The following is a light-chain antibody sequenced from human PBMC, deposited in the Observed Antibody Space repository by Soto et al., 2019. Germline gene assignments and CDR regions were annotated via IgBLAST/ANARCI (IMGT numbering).Light chain of an antibody. CDR2: YDD. CDR3: AAWDDSLNGPM. CDR1: SSNIGNNA. V-gene: IGLV1-36*01. J-gene: IGLJ3*02. Sequence: QSVLTQPPSVSEAPRQRVTISCSGSSSNIGNNAVNWYQQLPGKAPKLLIYYDDLLPSGVSDRFSGSKSGTSASLAISGLQSEDEADYYCAAWDDSLNGPMFGGGTNLTVL.